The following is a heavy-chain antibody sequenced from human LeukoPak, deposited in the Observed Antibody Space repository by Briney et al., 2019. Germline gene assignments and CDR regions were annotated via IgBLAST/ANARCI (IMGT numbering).Heavy chain of an antibody. Sequence: PSETLSLTCTVSGGSISSYYWSWIRQPPGKGLEWIGYIYYSGSTNYNPSLKSRVTISVDTSKNQFSLKLSSVTAADTAVYYCASHGMNDSSELLYWGQGTLVTVSS. J-gene: IGHJ4*02. CDR2: IYYSGST. D-gene: IGHD3-22*01. CDR3: ASHGMNDSSELLY. CDR1: GGSISSYY. V-gene: IGHV4-59*01.